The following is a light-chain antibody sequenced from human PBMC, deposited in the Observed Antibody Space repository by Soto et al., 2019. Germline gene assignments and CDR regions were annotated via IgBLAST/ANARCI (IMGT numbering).Light chain of an antibody. CDR1: HGVSGW. J-gene: IGKJ3*01. Sequence: IQMTQSPSSVSASVGDTVTLSCQTSHGVSGWLAWYQQKPGKAPTLLIYTVSNLQSGVPSRFSGSGSGTDFSLTITNLQPEDFATDFCQQGKTFPFTFGRGTKVEVK. V-gene: IGKV1-12*01. CDR2: TVS. CDR3: QQGKTFPFT.